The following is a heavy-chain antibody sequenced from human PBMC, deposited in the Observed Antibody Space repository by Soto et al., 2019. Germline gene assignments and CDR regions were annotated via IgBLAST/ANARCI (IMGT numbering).Heavy chain of an antibody. J-gene: IGHJ3*02. CDR2: IYNSGST. CDR1: GVSISSYY. V-gene: IGHV4-59*08. D-gene: IGHD4-17*01. CDR3: ARRTTDYGDYDAFDI. Sequence: QVQLQESGPGLVKPSETLSLTCAVSGVSISSYYWSWIWQPPGKGLEWIGYIYNSGSTNSNPSLKSRVTISVDTSKNQFSLNLTSVTAADTAIYYCARRTTDYGDYDAFDIWGQGTMVTVSS.